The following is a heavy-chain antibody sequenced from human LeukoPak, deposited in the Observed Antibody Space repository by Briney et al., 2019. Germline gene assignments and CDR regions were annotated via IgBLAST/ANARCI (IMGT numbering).Heavy chain of an antibody. Sequence: SETLSLTCTVSGGSISSYYWSWIRQPPGKGLEWIGYIYYSGSTNYNSSLKSRVTISVDTSKNQFSLRLSSVTAADTAVYYCARGLYGSGSYRSYYYYYMDVWGKGTTVTVSS. CDR3: ARGLYGSGSYRSYYYYYMDV. CDR1: GGSISSYY. D-gene: IGHD3-10*01. V-gene: IGHV4-59*01. CDR2: IYYSGST. J-gene: IGHJ6*03.